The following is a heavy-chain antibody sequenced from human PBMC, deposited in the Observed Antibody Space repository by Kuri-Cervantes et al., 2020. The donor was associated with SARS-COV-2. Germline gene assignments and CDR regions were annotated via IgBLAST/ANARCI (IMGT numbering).Heavy chain of an antibody. J-gene: IGHJ4*02. V-gene: IGHV1-18*01. CDR2: ISAYHGNT. CDR3: ARDPPLGVGYCSSTRCYYDYLDY. D-gene: IGHD2-2*01. CDR1: GYTFNSYG. Sequence: GESLKISCKASGYTFNSYGMSWVRQAPGQGLEWMGWISAYHGNTNYAQKLQGRVTMTADTSTSTAYMELRSLRSDDTAVYYCARDPPLGVGYCSSTRCYYDYLDYWGQGTLVTVSS.